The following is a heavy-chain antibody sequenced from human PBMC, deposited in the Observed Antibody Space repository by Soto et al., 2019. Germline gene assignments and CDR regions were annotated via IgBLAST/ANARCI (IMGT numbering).Heavy chain of an antibody. CDR1: GFTFSSYW. D-gene: IGHD6-19*01. CDR2: IKQDGSEK. Sequence: PGGSLRLSCAASGFTFSSYWMSWVRQAPGKGLEWVANIKQDGSEKYYVDSVKGRFTISRDNAKNSLYLQMNSLRAEDTAVYYCARDRSWIAVAGFFDYWGQGTLVTVSS. CDR3: ARDRSWIAVAGFFDY. J-gene: IGHJ4*02. V-gene: IGHV3-7*01.